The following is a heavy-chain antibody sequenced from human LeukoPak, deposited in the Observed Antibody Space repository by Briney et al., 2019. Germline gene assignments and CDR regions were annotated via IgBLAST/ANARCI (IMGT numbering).Heavy chain of an antibody. D-gene: IGHD3-22*01. CDR2: IIPILGIA. CDR3: AREGLTYYYDSSGYYPY. Sequence: NVSCKASGGTFTSYAISTVPQAPGPGLEWRGRIIPILGIANYAQKFQGRVTITADKSTSTAYMELSSLRSEDTAVYYCAREGLTYYYDSSGYYPYWGQGTLVTVSS. CDR1: GGTFTSYA. J-gene: IGHJ4*02. V-gene: IGHV1-69*04.